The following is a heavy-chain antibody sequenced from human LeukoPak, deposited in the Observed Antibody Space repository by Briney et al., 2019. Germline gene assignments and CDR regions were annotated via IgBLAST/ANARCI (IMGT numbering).Heavy chain of an antibody. J-gene: IGHJ4*02. CDR3: ARHLSSNWYNEKAFDY. CDR2: IYPDDSNT. D-gene: IGHD6-13*01. V-gene: IGHV5-51*01. Sequence: GESLKISRKGSGYRFTNYWIGWVRQMPGKGLEWMGIIYPDDSNTRYSPSFQGQVTISADKSISTAYLQWSSLKASDTAMYYCARHLSSNWYNEKAFDYWGQGTLVTVSS. CDR1: GYRFTNYW.